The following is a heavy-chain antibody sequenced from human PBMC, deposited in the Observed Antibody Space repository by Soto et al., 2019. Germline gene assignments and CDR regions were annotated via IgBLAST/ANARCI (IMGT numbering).Heavy chain of an antibody. V-gene: IGHV3-15*07. CDR2: IKSKTDGGTT. CDR1: GFTFSNAW. D-gene: IGHD2-2*01. Sequence: EVQLVESGGGLVKPGGSLRLSCAASGFTFSNAWMNWVRQAPGKGLEWVGRIKSKTDGGTTDYAAPVKGRFTISRDDSKNTLYLQMNSLKTEDTAVYYCTSRFYCSSTSCYEDPLQQDYYYYYGMDVWGQGTTVTVSS. J-gene: IGHJ6*02. CDR3: TSRFYCSSTSCYEDPLQQDYYYYYGMDV.